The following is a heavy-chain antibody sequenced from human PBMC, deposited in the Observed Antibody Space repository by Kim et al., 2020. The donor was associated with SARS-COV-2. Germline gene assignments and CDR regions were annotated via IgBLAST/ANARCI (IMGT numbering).Heavy chain of an antibody. Sequence: GGSLRLSCAASGFTFSSYAMHWVRQAPGKGLEWVAVIWYDGSNKYYADSVKGRFTISRDNSKNTLYLQMNSLRAEDTAVYYCAKPGVAGSFIPDYWGQGTLVTVSS. CDR1: GFTFSSYA. J-gene: IGHJ4*02. CDR3: AKPGVAGSFIPDY. D-gene: IGHD6-19*01. CDR2: IWYDGSNK. V-gene: IGHV3-33*06.